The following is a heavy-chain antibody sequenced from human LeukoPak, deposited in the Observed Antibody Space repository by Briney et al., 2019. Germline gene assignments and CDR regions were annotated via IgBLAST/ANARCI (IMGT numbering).Heavy chain of an antibody. CDR2: IYYSGST. D-gene: IGHD2-21*02. Sequence: SETLSLTCTVSGGSISSYYWSWIRQPPGKGLEWIEYIYYSGSTNYNPPLKSRVTISVDTSKNQFSLKLSSVTAADTAVYYCASNHRAYCGGDCYHYWDQGTLVTVSS. V-gene: IGHV4-59*01. J-gene: IGHJ4*02. CDR3: ASNHRAYCGGDCYHY. CDR1: GGSISSYY.